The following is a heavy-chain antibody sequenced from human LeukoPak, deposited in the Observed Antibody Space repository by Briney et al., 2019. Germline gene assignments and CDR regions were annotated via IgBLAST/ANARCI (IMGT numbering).Heavy chain of an antibody. CDR1: GFTFSSYS. CDR3: ARDRVVAALSYFDY. J-gene: IGHJ4*02. V-gene: IGHV3-21*01. Sequence: PGGSLRLTCAASGFTFSSYSMNWVRQAPGKGLEWVSSISSSSSYIYYADSVKGRFTISRDNAKNSLYLQMNSLRAEDTAVYYCARDRVVAALSYFDYWGQGTLVTVSS. D-gene: IGHD2-15*01. CDR2: ISSSSSYI.